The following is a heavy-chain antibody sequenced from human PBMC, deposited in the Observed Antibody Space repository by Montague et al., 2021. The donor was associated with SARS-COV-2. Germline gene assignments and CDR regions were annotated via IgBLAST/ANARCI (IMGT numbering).Heavy chain of an antibody. CDR2: TYYRSKWYN. Sequence: CAISGDSVSSNIGAWNWIRQSPSRGLEWLGRTYYRSKWYNDYAVSVRSRITISPDTSKNQFSLQLNSVTPEDTAVYYCTRARGPGRTTRHYFDYWGQGTLVSVSS. J-gene: IGHJ4*02. D-gene: IGHD1-14*01. CDR3: TRARGPGRTTRHYFDY. V-gene: IGHV6-1*01. CDR1: GDSVSSNIGA.